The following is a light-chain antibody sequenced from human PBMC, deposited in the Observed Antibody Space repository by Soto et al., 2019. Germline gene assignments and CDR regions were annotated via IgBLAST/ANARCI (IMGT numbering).Light chain of an antibody. V-gene: IGLV2-8*01. CDR2: EVS. CDR3: TSYAGTYSFFYV. Sequence: QSVLTQPPSASGSPGQSVTISCTGTSSDVGAYNYVSWYQQLPGKAPKLIIYEVSKRPSGGPDRFSGSKSGNTASLTVSGLHAEDEADYYCTSYAGTYSFFYVFGTGTKVTVL. CDR1: SSDVGAYNY. J-gene: IGLJ1*01.